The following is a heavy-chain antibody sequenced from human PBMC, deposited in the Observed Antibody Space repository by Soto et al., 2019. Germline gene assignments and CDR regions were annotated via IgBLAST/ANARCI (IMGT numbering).Heavy chain of an antibody. CDR3: ARHGFGSLHGLVDV. V-gene: IGHV4-59*08. CDR1: GGSITNYY. J-gene: IGHJ6*02. Sequence: QVQLQESGPGLVKPSETLSLTCTVSGGSITNYYCSWFRQPPGKGLEWIGYIKYNGDSAYNLSLQGRVTMSMDTSKTQFSLMLESVTATDTAVYYCARHGFGSLHGLVDVWGQGTTVIVSS. D-gene: IGHD3-10*01. CDR2: IKYNGDS.